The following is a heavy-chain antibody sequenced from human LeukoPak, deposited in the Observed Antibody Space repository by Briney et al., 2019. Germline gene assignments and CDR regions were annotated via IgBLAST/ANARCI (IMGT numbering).Heavy chain of an antibody. CDR1: GGSFSGYY. J-gene: IGHJ2*01. D-gene: IGHD3-22*01. Sequence: SETLSLACAVYGGSFSGYYWSWIRQPPGKGLEWIGEINHSGSTNYNPSLKSRVTISVDTSKNQFSLKLSSVTAADTAVYYCARGRYYYDSSGDWYFDLWGRGTLVTVSS. V-gene: IGHV4-34*01. CDR2: INHSGST. CDR3: ARGRYYYDSSGDWYFDL.